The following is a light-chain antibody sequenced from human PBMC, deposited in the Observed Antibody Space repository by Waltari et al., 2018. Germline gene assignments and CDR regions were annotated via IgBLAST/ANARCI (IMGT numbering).Light chain of an antibody. CDR2: DFT. J-gene: IGLJ3*02. Sequence: QSALTQPRSVSGSPGLSVTISCVGSSRDVGIYNFVSQFQHHPGQAPKLLIFDFTKRPSGVPDRFSASKSGNTASLTISGLQSEDEADYYCCSYAGSYSWLFGGGTKVTVL. V-gene: IGLV2-11*01. CDR3: CSYAGSYSWL. CDR1: SRDVGIYNF.